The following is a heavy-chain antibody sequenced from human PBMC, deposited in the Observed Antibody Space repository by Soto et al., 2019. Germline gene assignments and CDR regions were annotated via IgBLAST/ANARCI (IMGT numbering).Heavy chain of an antibody. CDR3: ARWSYLDY. J-gene: IGHJ4*02. CDR1: GFTFSSSA. CDR2: IDSAFAA. V-gene: IGHV3-23*05. Sequence: GGSLRLSCAASGFTFSSSAMTWVRQTPGKGLEWVSSIDSAFAAYYSDSLKGHFTISRDNSKNTVYLQMNSLRADDTAVYYCARWSYLDYWGQGTRVTVSS. D-gene: IGHD3-3*01.